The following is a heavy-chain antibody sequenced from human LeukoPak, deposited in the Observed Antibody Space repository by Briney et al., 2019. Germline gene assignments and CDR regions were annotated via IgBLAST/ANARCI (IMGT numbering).Heavy chain of an antibody. CDR2: ISDSGTRT. J-gene: IGHJ4*02. CDR3: AKDSRRTSGWYYFDY. CDR1: GFTFSSYD. D-gene: IGHD6-19*01. V-gene: IGHV3-23*01. Sequence: PGGSLRLSCAASGFTFSSYDMGWVRQAPWKGLEWVSAISDSGTRTYYADSVKGRFTISRDNFKNTLYLQMNSLRAGDTAVYYCAKDSRRTSGWYYFDYWGQGTLVTVSS.